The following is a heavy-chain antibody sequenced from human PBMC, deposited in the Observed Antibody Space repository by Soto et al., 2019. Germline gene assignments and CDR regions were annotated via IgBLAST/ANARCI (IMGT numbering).Heavy chain of an antibody. J-gene: IGHJ4*02. D-gene: IGHD3-22*01. V-gene: IGHV3-7*01. Sequence: PVGSLRLSCAASGFTFSTYWMSWVRQAPGKGLEWVANIKQDGSDKYYVDSVKGRFTISRDNAKNSLYLQMNSLRAEDTAVYYCARGDGYFYDSSGYYGGPVYFDYWGQGTLVTVSS. CDR3: ARGDGYFYDSSGYYGGPVYFDY. CDR1: GFTFSTYW. CDR2: IKQDGSDK.